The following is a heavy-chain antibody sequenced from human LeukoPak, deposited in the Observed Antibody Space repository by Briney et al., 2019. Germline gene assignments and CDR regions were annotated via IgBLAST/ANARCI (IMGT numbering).Heavy chain of an antibody. CDR1: GFPFSSYW. V-gene: IGHV3-7*01. J-gene: IGHJ4*02. CDR2: IKQDGGET. CDR3: TREDHSNYNY. Sequence: GSLRLSCAASGFPFSSYWMAWVRQAPGKGLEWVASIKQDGGETFYVDSVRGRFTISRDNAKNSLYLQMNSLRAEDTAVYYCTREDHSNYNYWVQGTLVTVSS. D-gene: IGHD4-11*01.